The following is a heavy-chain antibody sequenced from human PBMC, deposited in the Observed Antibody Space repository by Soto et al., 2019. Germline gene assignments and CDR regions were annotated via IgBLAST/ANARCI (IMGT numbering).Heavy chain of an antibody. D-gene: IGHD3-10*01. CDR3: ARHTNYYGSGNNNAFDI. J-gene: IGHJ3*02. V-gene: IGHV4-59*08. CDR1: GGSISSYY. Sequence: SETLSLTCTVSGGSISSYYWSWIRQPPGKGLGWIGYIYYSGSTNYSPSLKSRVTISVDTSKNQFSLKLSSVTAADTAVYYCARHTNYYGSGNNNAFDIWGQGTMVTVSS. CDR2: IYYSGST.